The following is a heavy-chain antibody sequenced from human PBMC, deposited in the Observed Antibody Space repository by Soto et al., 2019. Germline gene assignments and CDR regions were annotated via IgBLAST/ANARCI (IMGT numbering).Heavy chain of an antibody. CDR1: GGTFSSYA. CDR3: WRMLNNWKRPTAPNYYYYGMDV. J-gene: IGHJ6*02. CDR2: IIPIFGTA. V-gene: IGHV1-69*01. Sequence: QVQLVQSGAEVKKPGSSVKVSCKASGGTFSSYAISWVRQAPGQGLEWMGGIIPIFGTANYAQKFQGRVTITADESTSTAYMERRSLRSEDTAVYYCWRMLNNWKRPTAPNYYYYGMDVWGQGTTVTVSS. D-gene: IGHD1-20*01.